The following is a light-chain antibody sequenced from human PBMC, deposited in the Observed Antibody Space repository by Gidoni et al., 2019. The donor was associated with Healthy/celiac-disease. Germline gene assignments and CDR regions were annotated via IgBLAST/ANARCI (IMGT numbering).Light chain of an antibody. CDR3: QQSYSTPRT. J-gene: IGKJ4*01. V-gene: IGKV1-39*01. CDR1: QSISSY. CDR2: AAS. Sequence: DIKMTQSPSSLSASVGDRVTITCRASQSISSYLNWYQQKPGKAPKLLIYAASSLQSGVPSRFSGSGSGTDFTLTISSLQPEDFATYYCQQSYSTPRTFGGETKVEIK.